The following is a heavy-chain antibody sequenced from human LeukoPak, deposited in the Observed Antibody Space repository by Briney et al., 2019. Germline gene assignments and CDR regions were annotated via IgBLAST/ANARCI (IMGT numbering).Heavy chain of an antibody. V-gene: IGHV4-39*07. J-gene: IGHJ4*02. CDR2: IYYSGST. Sequence: SETLSLTCTVSGGSISSSSYYWGWIRQPPGKGLEWIGSIYYSGSTNYNPSLKSRVTISVDTSKNQFSLKLSSVTAADTAVYYCARGRAVTMVRGVIISYFDYWGQGTLVTVSS. D-gene: IGHD3-10*01. CDR3: ARGRAVTMVRGVIISYFDY. CDR1: GGSISSSSYY.